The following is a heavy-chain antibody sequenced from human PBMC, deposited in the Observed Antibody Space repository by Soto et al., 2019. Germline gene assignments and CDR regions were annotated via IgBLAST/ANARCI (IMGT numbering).Heavy chain of an antibody. CDR2: IYYSGST. V-gene: IGHV4-39*01. CDR1: GGSITSSSYY. J-gene: IGHJ5*02. CDR3: ATQEVGGTYVYTFDP. Sequence: QLHLRESGPGLVKPSETLSLTCTVSGGSITSSSYYWGWIRQPPGKGLEWIGSIYYSGSTYYNPSLKSRVHISVDTSKNQFSLKLSSVTAADTAVYSCATQEVGGTYVYTFDPWGQGTLVTVSS. D-gene: IGHD1-26*01.